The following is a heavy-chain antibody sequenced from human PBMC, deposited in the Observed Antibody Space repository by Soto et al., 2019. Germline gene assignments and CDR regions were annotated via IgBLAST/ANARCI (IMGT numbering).Heavy chain of an antibody. CDR1: VDSVSSNSAA. Sequence: SQTLSLTCAISVDSVSSNSAACNWIRQSPSRGLEWLGRTSYRSKWYNDYAVSVKSRITITPDTSKNKLSLQLNSVTPEDTAVYYCARDKSSPSPYYYYYGMDVWGQGTTVTVSS. V-gene: IGHV6-1*01. CDR3: ARDKSSPSPYYYYYGMDV. J-gene: IGHJ6*02. D-gene: IGHD6-6*01. CDR2: TSYRSKWYN.